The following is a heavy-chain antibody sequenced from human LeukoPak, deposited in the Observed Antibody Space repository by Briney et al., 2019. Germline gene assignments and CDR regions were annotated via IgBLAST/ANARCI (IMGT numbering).Heavy chain of an antibody. J-gene: IGHJ4*02. Sequence: PGGSLRLSCAASGFTFGSYVMSWARPAPGKGPEWVSAISGDGGTYYADSVKGRFTISRDNSKNALYLQMNSLGGEDTALYYCARYCGAASCYSGFDYWGQGTLVTVAS. CDR2: ISGDGGT. CDR3: ARYCGAASCYSGFDY. CDR1: GFTFGSYV. D-gene: IGHD2-15*01. V-gene: IGHV3-23*01.